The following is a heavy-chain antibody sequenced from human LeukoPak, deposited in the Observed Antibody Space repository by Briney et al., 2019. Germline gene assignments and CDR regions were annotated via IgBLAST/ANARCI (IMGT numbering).Heavy chain of an antibody. CDR3: AKWNVDTAMVRGFDY. CDR1: GFTFSSYG. D-gene: IGHD5-18*01. Sequence: GGSLRLSCAASGFTFSSYGMYWVRQAPGKGLEWVAVISYDGSNKYYADSVKGRFTISRDNSKNTLYLQMNSLRAEDTAVYYCAKWNVDTAMVRGFDYWGQGTLVTVSS. CDR2: ISYDGSNK. J-gene: IGHJ4*02. V-gene: IGHV3-30*18.